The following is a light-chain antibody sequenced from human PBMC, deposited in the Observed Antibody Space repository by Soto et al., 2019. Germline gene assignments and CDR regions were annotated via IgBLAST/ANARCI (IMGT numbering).Light chain of an antibody. CDR1: QSISATF. Sequence: EIVLTQSPGTLSLSPGERATLSCRASQSISATFLAWYQHKPGQAPRVLIYGASRRATGIPDRFSGSGSGTEFTLTISRLEPEDFALYYCHQYDSVWTFGQGTKVEMK. CDR2: GAS. CDR3: HQYDSVWT. J-gene: IGKJ1*01. V-gene: IGKV3-20*01.